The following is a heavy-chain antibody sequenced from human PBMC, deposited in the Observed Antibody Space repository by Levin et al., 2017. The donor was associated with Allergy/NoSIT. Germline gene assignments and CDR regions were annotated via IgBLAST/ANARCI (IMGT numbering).Heavy chain of an antibody. CDR1: GFTFSSYS. CDR2: ISSSSSTI. J-gene: IGHJ3*02. Sequence: GGSLRLSCAASGFTFSSYSMNWVRQAPGKGLEWVSYISSSSSTIYYADSVKGRFTISRDNAKNSLYLQMNSLRAEDTAVYYCARDSNRGTEDAFDIWGQGTMVTVSS. V-gene: IGHV3-48*01. D-gene: IGHD3-16*01. CDR3: ARDSNRGTEDAFDI.